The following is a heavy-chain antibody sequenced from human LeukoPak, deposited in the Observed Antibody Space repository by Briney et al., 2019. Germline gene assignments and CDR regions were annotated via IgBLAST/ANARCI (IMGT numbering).Heavy chain of an antibody. CDR1: GFTFSNYG. CDR3: ASGGWGNFDY. V-gene: IGHV3-48*04. J-gene: IGHJ4*02. CDR2: ISSSSSTI. D-gene: IGHD3-16*01. Sequence: GGSLRLSCAASGFTFSNYGMHWVRQAPGKGLEWASYISSSSSTIYYADSVKGRFTISRDNAKNSLYLQMNSLRAEDTAVYYCASGGWGNFDYWGQGTLVTVSS.